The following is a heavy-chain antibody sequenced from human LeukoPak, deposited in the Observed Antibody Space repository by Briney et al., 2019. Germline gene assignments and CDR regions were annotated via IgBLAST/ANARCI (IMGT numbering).Heavy chain of an antibody. V-gene: IGHV3-48*03. D-gene: IGHD6-19*01. J-gene: IGHJ4*02. CDR2: ISSSGTTT. Sequence: GGSLRLSCAASGFSFSVYEMHWVRQAPGKGLEWISDISSSGTTTYYADSVKGRFTISRDNAKNSLYLQMNSLRAEDTAVYYCTTLTVASIFHLGGQGTLVTVSS. CDR3: TTLTVASIFHL. CDR1: GFSFSVYE.